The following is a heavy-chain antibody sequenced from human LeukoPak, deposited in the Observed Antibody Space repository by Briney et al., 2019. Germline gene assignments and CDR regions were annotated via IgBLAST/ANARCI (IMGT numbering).Heavy chain of an antibody. CDR1: GFTFSSYA. CDR3: AKAGGSSWAVLDY. Sequence: GGSLRLSCAASGFTFSSYAMSWVRQAPGKGLEWVSAISGSGGSTYYADSVKGRLTISRDTSKNTLYLQMNSLRPEDTAVYYCAKAGGSSWAVLDYWGQGTLVTVSS. D-gene: IGHD6-13*01. J-gene: IGHJ4*02. V-gene: IGHV3-23*01. CDR2: ISGSGGST.